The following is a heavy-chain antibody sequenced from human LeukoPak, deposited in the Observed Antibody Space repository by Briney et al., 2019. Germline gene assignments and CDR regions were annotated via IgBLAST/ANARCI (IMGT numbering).Heavy chain of an antibody. V-gene: IGHV3-33*01. CDR3: ARSVFGGWTHFDY. Sequence: PGGSLRLSCTTSGFTFTNYGINWVRQAPGKGLEWVAAIWYDGSKTSYTDSVKGRFTVSRDISKNTVYLQMNSLRAEDTAAYYCARSVFGGWTHFDYWGQGTLVTVSS. CDR2: IWYDGSKT. J-gene: IGHJ4*02. CDR1: GFTFTNYG. D-gene: IGHD6-19*01.